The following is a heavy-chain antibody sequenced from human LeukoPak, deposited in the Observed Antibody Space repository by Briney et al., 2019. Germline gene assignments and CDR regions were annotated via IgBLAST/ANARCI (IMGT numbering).Heavy chain of an antibody. CDR2: IDSVRNT. Sequence: GGSLRLSCAASGFTFSTYAMTWVRQAPGKGLEWVSTIDSVRNTHYADSVKGRFTISRDNSKNTVHLQMNSLRAEDTAVYYCAKSGANSGYYWVYFDYWGQGTLVTVSS. J-gene: IGHJ4*02. V-gene: IGHV3-23*01. D-gene: IGHD5-12*01. CDR1: GFTFSTYA. CDR3: AKSGANSGYYWVYFDY.